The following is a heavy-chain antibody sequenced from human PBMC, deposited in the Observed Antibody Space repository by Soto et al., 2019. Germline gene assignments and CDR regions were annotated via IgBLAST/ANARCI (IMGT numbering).Heavy chain of an antibody. CDR1: GYPFTSYG. CDR2: MNPNSGNT. V-gene: IGHV1-8*01. J-gene: IGHJ6*03. D-gene: IGHD2-2*01. CDR3: ARGYCSSTSCSVYYYYYYMDV. Sequence: ASVKVSCKASGYPFTSYGSNWVRQATGQGLEWMGWMNPNSGNTGYAQKFQGRVTMTRNTSISTAYMELSSLRSEDTAVYYCARGYCSSTSCSVYYYYYYMDVWGKGTTVTVSS.